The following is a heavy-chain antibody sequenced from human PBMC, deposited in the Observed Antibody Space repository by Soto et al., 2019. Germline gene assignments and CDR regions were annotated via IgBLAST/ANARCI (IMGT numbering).Heavy chain of an antibody. V-gene: IGHV5-51*01. CDR1: GYSFTSYW. Sequence: PGESLKISCKGSGYSFTSYWIGWVRQMPGKGLEWMGIIYPGDSDTRYSPSFQGRVTISADKSISTAYMELSSLRSEDTAVYYCARCRKLRAPYNWFDPWGQGTLVTVSS. J-gene: IGHJ5*02. CDR2: IYPGDSDT. D-gene: IGHD6-6*01. CDR3: ARCRKLRAPYNWFDP.